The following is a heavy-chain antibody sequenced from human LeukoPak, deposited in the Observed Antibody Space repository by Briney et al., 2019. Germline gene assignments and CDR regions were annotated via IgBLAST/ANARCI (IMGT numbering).Heavy chain of an antibody. CDR2: IIPIFGTA. D-gene: IGHD3-22*01. V-gene: IGHV1-69*13. CDR3: ARGNYYYDSSGYYYGQFDY. J-gene: IGHJ4*02. CDR1: GGTFSSYA. Sequence: SVKVSCKASGGTFSSYAISWVRQAPGQGLEWMGGIIPIFGTANYAQKFQGRVTITADEPTSTAYMELSSLRSEDTAVYYCARGNYYYDSSGYYYGQFDYWGQGTLVTVSS.